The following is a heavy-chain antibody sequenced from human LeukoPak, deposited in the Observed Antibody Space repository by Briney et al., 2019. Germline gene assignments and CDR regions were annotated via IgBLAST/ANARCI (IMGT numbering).Heavy chain of an antibody. CDR1: GFDFSSYG. V-gene: IGHV3-23*01. D-gene: IGHD3-22*01. J-gene: IGHJ4*02. CDR2: FSASSTST. CDR3: ARESSGYYSFDY. Sequence: GGSLRLSCAASGFDFSSYGMSWVRQSPGKGLEWVSTFSASSTSTYYADSVKGRFTISRDNSKNTLYLQMNSLRAEDTAVYYCARESSGYYSFDYWGQGTLVTVSS.